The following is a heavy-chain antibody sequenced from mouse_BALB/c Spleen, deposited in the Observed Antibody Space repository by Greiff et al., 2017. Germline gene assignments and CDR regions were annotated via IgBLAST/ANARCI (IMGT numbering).Heavy chain of an antibody. CDR3: ARYYGLDYYFDY. CDR2: IRNKANGYTT. V-gene: IGHV7-3*02. CDR1: GFTFTDYY. D-gene: IGHD1-1*01. Sequence: EVKLMESGGGLVQPGGSLRLSCATSGFTFTDYYMSWVRQPPGKALEWLGFIRNKANGYTTEYSASVKGRFTISRDNSQSILYLQMNTLRAEDSATYYCARYYGLDYYFDYWGQGTTLTGSS. J-gene: IGHJ2*01.